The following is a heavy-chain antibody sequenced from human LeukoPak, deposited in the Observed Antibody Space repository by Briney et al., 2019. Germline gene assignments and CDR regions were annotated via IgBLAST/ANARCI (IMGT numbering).Heavy chain of an antibody. CDR1: GGSIGSYY. V-gene: IGHV4-4*07. J-gene: IGHJ2*01. CDR2: IYTSGST. D-gene: IGHD4-23*01. Sequence: SETLCLTCTVSGGSIGSYYWSWIRQPAGKGLEWIGRIYTSGSTNYNPSLKSRVTMSVDTSKNQFSLKPSSVTAADTAVYYCARDGNQDYWYFDLWGRGTLVTVSS. CDR3: ARDGNQDYWYFDL.